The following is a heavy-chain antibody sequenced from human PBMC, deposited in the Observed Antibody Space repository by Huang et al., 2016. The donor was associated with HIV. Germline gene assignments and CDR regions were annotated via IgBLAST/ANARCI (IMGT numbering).Heavy chain of an antibody. CDR1: TFRFGAYW. CDR3: ATKTAGMDI. Sequence: VESGGRLVQPGGSIRLSCVGSTFRFGAYWMSWVRQPPGKGLEWVSKIRKDESEKYYVDYVKGRLNISRDNAKKVVFLEMNNVRVEDTATYFCATKTAGMDIWGQGTTVTVS. V-gene: IGHV3-7*03. CDR2: IRKDESEK. D-gene: IGHD1-7*01. J-gene: IGHJ6*02.